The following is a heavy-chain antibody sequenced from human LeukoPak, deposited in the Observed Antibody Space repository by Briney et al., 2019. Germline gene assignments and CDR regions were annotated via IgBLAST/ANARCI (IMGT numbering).Heavy chain of an antibody. Sequence: GGSLRLSCAASGFTLSSYNMNWVRQAPGKGLEWFSYISTSSSVIYYADSVKGRFTISRDNAKNSLYLQMNSLRAEDTAVYYCAREATTPFDYWGQGTLVTVSS. D-gene: IGHD4-11*01. CDR2: ISTSSSVI. CDR3: AREATTPFDY. J-gene: IGHJ4*02. CDR1: GFTLSSYN. V-gene: IGHV3-21*05.